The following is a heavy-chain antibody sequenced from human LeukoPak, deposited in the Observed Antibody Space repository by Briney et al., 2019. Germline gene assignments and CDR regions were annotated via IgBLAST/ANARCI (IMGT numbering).Heavy chain of an antibody. J-gene: IGHJ3*02. CDR2: MNPNSGNT. V-gene: IGHV1-8*01. Sequence: ASVKVSCKASGYTFSSYFMHWVRQAPGQGLEWMGWMNPNSGNTGYAQKFQGRVTITRNTSISTAYMELSSLRSEDTAVYYCARVTHYDSSGYYPIIDAFDIWGQGTMVTVSS. D-gene: IGHD3-22*01. CDR3: ARVTHYDSSGYYPIIDAFDI. CDR1: GYTFSSYF.